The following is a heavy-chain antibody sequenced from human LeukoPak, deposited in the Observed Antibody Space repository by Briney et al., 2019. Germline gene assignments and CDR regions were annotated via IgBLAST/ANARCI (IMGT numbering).Heavy chain of an antibody. Sequence: RSLRLSCAASGFIFSSHGMHWVRQAPGKGLEWVAVISYDGSSEYYADSVQGRFIISRDNSKNTLFLQMNSLRPEDTAVYYCARSTFGGIIVIGDYWGQGTLVTVS. J-gene: IGHJ4*02. CDR1: GFIFSSHG. D-gene: IGHD3-16*02. V-gene: IGHV3-30*03. CDR3: ARSTFGGIIVIGDY. CDR2: ISYDGSSE.